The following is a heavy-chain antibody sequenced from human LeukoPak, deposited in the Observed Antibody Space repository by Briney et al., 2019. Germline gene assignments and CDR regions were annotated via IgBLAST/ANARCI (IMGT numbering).Heavy chain of an antibody. J-gene: IGHJ4*02. V-gene: IGHV3-74*01. CDR1: GFTFSTYW. Sequence: GGSLRLSCAASGFTFSTYWMHWVRQAPGKGLVWVSHINSDGRNTTYADSVTGRFTISRDNAKNTLYLQMDSLRAEDTAVYYCARVLAQQQGYWGQGTLVTVSS. D-gene: IGHD6-13*01. CDR3: ARVLAQQQGY. CDR2: INSDGRNT.